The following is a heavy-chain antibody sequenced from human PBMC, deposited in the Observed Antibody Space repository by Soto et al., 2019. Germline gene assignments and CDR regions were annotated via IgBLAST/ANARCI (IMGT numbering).Heavy chain of an antibody. V-gene: IGHV3-30-3*01. J-gene: IGHJ4*02. CDR3: ARQGQQLVLSRPYYFDY. CDR2: ISYDGSNK. Sequence: PGGSLRLSCAASGFTFSSYAMHWVRQAPGKGLEWVAVISYDGSNKYYADSVKGRFTISRDNSKNTLYLQMNSLRAEDTAVYYCARQGQQLVLSRPYYFDYWGQGTLVTVSS. D-gene: IGHD6-13*01. CDR1: GFTFSSYA.